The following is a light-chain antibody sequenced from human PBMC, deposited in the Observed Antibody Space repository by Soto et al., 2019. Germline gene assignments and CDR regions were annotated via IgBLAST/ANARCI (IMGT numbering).Light chain of an antibody. CDR2: KAS. J-gene: IGKJ1*01. V-gene: IGKV1-5*03. CDR3: QQYDSFPQT. CDR1: QSINNW. Sequence: DIQMTQSPSTLSASVGDRVTITCRASQSINNWLAWYQQKPGKAPKLFIFKASTLESGVPSRFRGSGSGTEFILSISSLQPDVFATYFRQQYDSFPQTFGQGTKVEIK.